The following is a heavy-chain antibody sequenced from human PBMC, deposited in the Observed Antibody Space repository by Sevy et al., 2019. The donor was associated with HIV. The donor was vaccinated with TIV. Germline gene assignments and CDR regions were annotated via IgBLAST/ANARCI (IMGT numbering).Heavy chain of an antibody. V-gene: IGHV5-51*01. CDR2: MYPGDSET. D-gene: IGHD4-17*01. Sequence: GESLKISCKGSGYSVTAYWIDWVRQVPGKGLEWMGTMYPGDSETRYSPSVQGQVTISPDKSLTTAYLQWSSLKASDTAVYYCAGPTGLKVGIDFGTLDIWGQGTMVTVSS. CDR3: AGPTGLKVGIDFGTLDI. J-gene: IGHJ3*02. CDR1: GYSVTAYW.